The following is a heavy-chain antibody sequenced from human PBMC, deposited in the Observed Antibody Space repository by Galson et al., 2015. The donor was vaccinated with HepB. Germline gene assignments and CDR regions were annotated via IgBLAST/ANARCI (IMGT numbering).Heavy chain of an antibody. CDR3: ARQRNYYSSGWSN. CDR2: IYYSGST. J-gene: IGHJ4*02. V-gene: IGHV4-39*01. D-gene: IGHD6-19*01. Sequence: LQLQESGSGLVKPSQTLSLTCTVSGGSISSSSYYWGWIRQPPGKGLEWIGSIYYSGSTYYNPSLKSRVTRSVDTSKNQFSLKLSSVTAADAAVYYCARQRNYYSSGWSNWGQGTLVTVSS. CDR1: GGSISSSSYY.